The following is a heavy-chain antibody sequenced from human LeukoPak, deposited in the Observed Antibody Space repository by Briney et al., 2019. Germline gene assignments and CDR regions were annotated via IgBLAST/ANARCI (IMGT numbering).Heavy chain of an antibody. CDR2: INPNSGDT. D-gene: IGHD4-17*01. CDR1: GYTFTSHV. CDR3: ARTAGDYHNWFDP. Sequence: GASVKVSCKASGYTFTSHVINWVRQAPGQGLEWMGWINPNSGDTNSAQKFQGRVTMTRDTSISTAYMELSRLRSNDTAVYYCARTAGDYHNWFDPWGQGTLVTVSS. V-gene: IGHV1-2*02. J-gene: IGHJ5*02.